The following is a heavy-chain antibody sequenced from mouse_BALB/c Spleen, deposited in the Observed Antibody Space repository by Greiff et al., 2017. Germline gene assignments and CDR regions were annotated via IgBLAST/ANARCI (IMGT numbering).Heavy chain of an antibody. CDR2: IWAGGST. J-gene: IGHJ2*01. D-gene: IGHD2-14*01. CDR3: AREAYRDDVGFGY. CDR1: GFSFTSYG. V-gene: IGHV2-9*02. Sequence: QVQLKESGPGLVAPSQSLSLTCTVSGFSFTSYGVHWVRQPPGKGLEWLGVIWAGGSTNYNSALMSRLSISKDNSKSQVFLKMSRLQTDDTAMYCGAREAYRDDVGFGYWGQGTTLTVSS.